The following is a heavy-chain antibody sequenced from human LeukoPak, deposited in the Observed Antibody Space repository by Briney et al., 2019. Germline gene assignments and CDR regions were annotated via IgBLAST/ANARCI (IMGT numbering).Heavy chain of an antibody. D-gene: IGHD6-19*01. Sequence: PGGSLRVSCAASGFTFSSYGMSWVRQAPGKGLEWVSLISGSGGSTYYADSVKGRFTISRDDSKNTLYLQMNSLRAEDTAVYYCAKAETSSRDYFDYWGQGTLVTVSS. V-gene: IGHV3-23*01. CDR1: GFTFSSYG. J-gene: IGHJ4*02. CDR2: ISGSGGST. CDR3: AKAETSSRDYFDY.